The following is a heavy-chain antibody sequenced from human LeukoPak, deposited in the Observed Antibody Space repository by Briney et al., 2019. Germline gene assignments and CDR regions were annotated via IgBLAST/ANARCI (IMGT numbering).Heavy chain of an antibody. D-gene: IGHD6-19*01. CDR2: IYYSGNT. Sequence: SETLSLTCTISAASISSSSHHWGWIRQPPGKGLQWIGSIYYSGNTYYNPSLKSRVTISVDTSKNQFSLKLSSVTAADTAVYYCATLPTTEAGDYDYWGQGTLVTVSS. CDR3: ATLPTTEAGDYDY. V-gene: IGHV4-39*01. CDR1: AASISSSSHH. J-gene: IGHJ4*02.